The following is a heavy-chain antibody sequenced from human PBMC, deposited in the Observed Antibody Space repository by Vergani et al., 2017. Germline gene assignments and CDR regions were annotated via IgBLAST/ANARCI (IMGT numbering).Heavy chain of an antibody. D-gene: IGHD5-12*01. CDR3: AKDYNIMGALHY. V-gene: IGHV3-23*01. J-gene: IGHJ4*02. CDR1: GFTFNIYA. Sequence: EVRLLESGGGLVQPGGSLRLSCAASGFTFNIYAMSWVRQAPGKGLEWVSSITYNDGRTYYADSVTGRVTISRDNSKNTLFLQMKTLRAEDTGVYYCAKDYNIMGALHYWGQGTLVAVSS. CDR2: ITYNDGRT.